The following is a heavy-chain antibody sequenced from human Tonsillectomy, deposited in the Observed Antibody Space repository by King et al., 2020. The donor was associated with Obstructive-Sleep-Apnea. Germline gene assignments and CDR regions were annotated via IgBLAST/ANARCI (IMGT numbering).Heavy chain of an antibody. J-gene: IGHJ4*02. CDR3: TTDAVATIIGYYFDY. V-gene: IGHV3-15*01. CDR1: GFTFSDTW. Sequence: VQLVKAGGGLVKPGGSLRLSCAASGFTFSDTWMSWVSQAPGKGLEWVGRIKSKPDGGTTDYAAPVKGRFTLSRDDSKNTLYLQMNSLKTEDTAVYYCTTDAVATIIGYYFDYWGQGALVTVSS. CDR2: IKSKPDGGTT. D-gene: IGHD5-12*01.